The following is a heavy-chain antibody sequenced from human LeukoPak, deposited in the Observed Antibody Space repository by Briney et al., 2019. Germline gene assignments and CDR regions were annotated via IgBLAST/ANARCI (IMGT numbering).Heavy chain of an antibody. J-gene: IGHJ4*02. CDR3: ARDRLRAGYSTWYYFDY. V-gene: IGHV1-69*05. D-gene: IGHD5-18*01. CDR1: GYTFTGYY. CDR2: IIPIFGTA. Sequence: ASVKVSCKASGYTFTGYYMHWVRQAPGQGLEWMGGIIPIFGTANYAQKFQGRVTITTDESTSTAYMELSSLRSEDTAVYYCARDRLRAGYSTWYYFDYWGQGTLVTVSS.